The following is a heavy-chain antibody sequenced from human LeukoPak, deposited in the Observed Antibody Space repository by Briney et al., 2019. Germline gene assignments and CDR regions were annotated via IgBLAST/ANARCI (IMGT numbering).Heavy chain of an antibody. CDR1: GFTFSSYW. CDR3: VVTTRSKSFDY. V-gene: IGHV3-7*01. CDR2: IKQDGSEK. J-gene: IGHJ4*02. D-gene: IGHD1-1*01. Sequence: PGGSLRLSCAASGFTFSSYWMSWVRQAPGKGPEWVAQIKQDGSEKNYVDSVKGRFTVSRDNAENSLFMQMDSLRVEDTAFYYCVVTTRSKSFDYWGQGTLVTVSS.